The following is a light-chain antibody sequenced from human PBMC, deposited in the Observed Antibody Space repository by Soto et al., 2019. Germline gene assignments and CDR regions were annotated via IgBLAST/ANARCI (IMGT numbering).Light chain of an antibody. V-gene: IGKV1-5*01. CDR1: QTISIW. CDR2: DAS. Sequence: DIQMTQSPSTLSASVGDRVTITCRARQTISIWLAWYQQKPGKAPKLLIYDASILESGVPSRFSGSGSGTEFTLTISSLQPDDFTTYYCQQYNSYRTFGRGTKVEIK. CDR3: QQYNSYRT. J-gene: IGKJ1*01.